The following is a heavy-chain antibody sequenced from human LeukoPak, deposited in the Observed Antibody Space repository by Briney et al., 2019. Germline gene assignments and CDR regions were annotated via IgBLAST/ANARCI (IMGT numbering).Heavy chain of an antibody. CDR1: GFTLSNYG. CDR2: IRYDGSNK. Sequence: GGSLRLSCAASGFTLSNYGIHWVRQAPGKGLEWVAFIRYDGSNKYYADSVKGRFTISRDKAKNSLYLQMNSLRAEDTAVYYCARTGLGMYSFDSWGQGTLVTVSS. V-gene: IGHV3-30*02. J-gene: IGHJ4*02. CDR3: ARTGLGMYSFDS. D-gene: IGHD3/OR15-3a*01.